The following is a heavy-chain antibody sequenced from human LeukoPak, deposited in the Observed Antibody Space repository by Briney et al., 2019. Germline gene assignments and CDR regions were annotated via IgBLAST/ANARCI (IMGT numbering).Heavy chain of an antibody. D-gene: IGHD2-8*02. CDR2: IISSSGHI. J-gene: IGHJ4*02. CDR3: ARDPGTVVYPYFDY. Sequence: PGGALRLSPADPLGSSSVSNMKSVSQPPGKGLEWVSYIISSSGHIHYADSVKGRFTISRDNTNNSLYLQMNSLRDEDTALYYCARDPGTVVYPYFDYWGQGSLVTVSS. V-gene: IGHV3-21*01. CDR1: GSSSVSN.